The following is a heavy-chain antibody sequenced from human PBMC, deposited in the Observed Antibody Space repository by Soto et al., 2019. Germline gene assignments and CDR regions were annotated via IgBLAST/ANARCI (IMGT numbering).Heavy chain of an antibody. J-gene: IGHJ4*02. D-gene: IGHD3-10*01. CDR1: GFTFSSYA. CDR2: ISGSGGST. Sequence: VGSLRLSCAASGFTFSSYAMSWVRQAPGKGLEWVSAISGSGGSTYYADSVKGRFTISRDNSKNTLYLQMNSLRAEDTAVYYCAREQRGGHNFDYWGQGTLVTVSS. V-gene: IGHV3-23*01. CDR3: AREQRGGHNFDY.